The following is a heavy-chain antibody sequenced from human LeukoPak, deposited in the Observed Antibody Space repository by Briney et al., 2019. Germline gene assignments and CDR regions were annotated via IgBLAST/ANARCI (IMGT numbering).Heavy chain of an antibody. J-gene: IGHJ4*02. CDR2: IYPGDSDT. CDR3: ARLPLYSGSYYFDY. CDR1: GYSFTSYW. V-gene: IGHV5-51*01. D-gene: IGHD1-26*01. Sequence: GESLKISCKGSGYSFTSYWIGWVRQMPGRGLEWMGIIYPGDSDTRYSPSLQGQVTISADKSISTAYLQWSSLKASDTAMYYCARLPLYSGSYYFDYWGQGTLVTVSS.